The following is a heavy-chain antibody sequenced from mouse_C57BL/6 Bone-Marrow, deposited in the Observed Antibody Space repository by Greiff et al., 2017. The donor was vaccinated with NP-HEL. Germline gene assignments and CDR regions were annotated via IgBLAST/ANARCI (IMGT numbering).Heavy chain of an antibody. D-gene: IGHD1-2*01. CDR1: GFHIKNTY. J-gene: IGHJ2*01. CDR3: AGTAY. CDR2: IDPANGNT. Sequence: VQLKQSVAELVRPGASVKLSCTASGFHIKNTYMHWVKQRPEQGLEWIGRIDPANGNTKYAPKFQGKAPITADTPSNTAYLQLSSLTSEDTAIYYCAGTAYWGQGTTLTVSS. V-gene: IGHV14-3*01.